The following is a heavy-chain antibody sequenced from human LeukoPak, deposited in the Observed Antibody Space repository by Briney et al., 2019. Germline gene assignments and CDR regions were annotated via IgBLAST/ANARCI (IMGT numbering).Heavy chain of an antibody. CDR3: ARESGAFSPFGF. V-gene: IGHV4-4*02. Sequence: SETLSLTCAVSGGSILSTNWWSWVRQPPGRGLEWVGEVHLSGASNYNPSLKSRVNMSIDKSRNQLSLELTSVTAADTAIYYCARESGAFSPFGFWGQGTLVTVSS. CDR1: GGSILSTNW. D-gene: IGHD1-26*01. CDR2: VHLSGAS. J-gene: IGHJ4*02.